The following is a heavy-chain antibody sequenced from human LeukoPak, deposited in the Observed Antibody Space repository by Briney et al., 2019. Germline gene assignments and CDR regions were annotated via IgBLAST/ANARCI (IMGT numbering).Heavy chain of an antibody. V-gene: IGHV4-30-2*01. J-gene: IGHJ6*03. CDR3: ARMMATSYYYYYYMDV. CDR2: IYHSGST. D-gene: IGHD5-24*01. Sequence: SETLSLTCAVSGGSISSGGYSWSWIRQPPGKGLEWIGYIYHSGSTYYNPSLKSRVTISVDRSKNQFSLKLSSVTAADTAVYYCARMMATSYYYYYYMDVWGKGTTVTVSS. CDR1: GGSISSGGYS.